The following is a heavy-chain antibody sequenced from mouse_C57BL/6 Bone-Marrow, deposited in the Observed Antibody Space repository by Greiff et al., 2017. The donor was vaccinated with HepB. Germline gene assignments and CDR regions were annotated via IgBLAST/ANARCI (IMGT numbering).Heavy chain of an antibody. D-gene: IGHD1-1*01. CDR3: ARENYYGSSYDDYAMDY. V-gene: IGHV1-9*01. J-gene: IGHJ4*01. CDR2: ILPGSGST. CDR1: GYTFTGYW. Sequence: VQLVESGAELMKPGASVKLSCKATGYTFTGYWIEWVKQRPGHGLEWIGEILPGSGSTNYNEKFKGKATFTADTSSNTAYMQLSSLTTEDSAIYYCARENYYGSSYDDYAMDYWGQGTSVTVSS.